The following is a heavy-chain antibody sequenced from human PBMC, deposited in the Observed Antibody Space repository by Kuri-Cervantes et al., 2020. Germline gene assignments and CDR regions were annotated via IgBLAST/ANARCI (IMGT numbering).Heavy chain of an antibody. D-gene: IGHD2-2*01. CDR2: ISSSGSTI. V-gene: IGHV3-11*01. J-gene: IGHJ5*02. Sequence: GGSLRLSCAASGFTFSDYYMSWIRQAPGKGLEWVSYISSSGSTIYYADSVKGRFTISRDNAKNSLYLQMNSLRAEDTAVYYCTRYCSSTSCPRAFDPWGQGTLVTVSS. CDR1: GFTFSDYY. CDR3: TRYCSSTSCPRAFDP.